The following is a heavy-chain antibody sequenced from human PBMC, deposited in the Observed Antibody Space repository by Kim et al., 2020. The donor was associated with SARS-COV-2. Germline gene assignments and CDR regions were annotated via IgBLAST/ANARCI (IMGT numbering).Heavy chain of an antibody. Sequence: RFTISRDNPKNTLYLQMNSLRAEDTAVYYCARVQTGIPTISYYYYYGMDVWGQGTTVTVSS. V-gene: IGHV3-30*07. D-gene: IGHD5-12*01. J-gene: IGHJ6*02. CDR3: ARVQTGIPTISYYYYYGMDV.